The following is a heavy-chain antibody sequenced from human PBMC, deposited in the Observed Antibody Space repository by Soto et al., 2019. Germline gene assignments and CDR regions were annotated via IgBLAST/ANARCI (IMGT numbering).Heavy chain of an antibody. D-gene: IGHD6-19*01. CDR2: IIPIFGTA. Sequence: QVQLVQSGAEVKKPGSSVKVSCKASGGTFSSYAISWVRQAPGQGLEWMGGIIPIFGTANYAQKFQGRVTITADKSTSIAYMELSSLRSEDTAVYYCAREGHSSGWYPLGYYYYYGMDVWGQGTTVTVSS. CDR3: AREGHSSGWYPLGYYYYYGMDV. V-gene: IGHV1-69*06. CDR1: GGTFSSYA. J-gene: IGHJ6*02.